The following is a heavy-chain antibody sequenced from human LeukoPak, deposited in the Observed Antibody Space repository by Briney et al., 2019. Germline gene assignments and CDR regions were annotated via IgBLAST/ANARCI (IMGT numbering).Heavy chain of an antibody. CDR3: ASHYYGSGISANV. CDR2: IYYSGST. V-gene: IGHV4-59*08. D-gene: IGHD3-10*01. J-gene: IGHJ4*02. CDR1: GGSLSSYY. Sequence: SETLSLTCTVSGGSLSSYYWSWIRQPPGEGRWWIGYIYYSGSTNYNPSLKSRVTISVHTSKNQFTLKLNSVTAADTAVYYCASHYYGSGISANVWGQGTLVTVSS.